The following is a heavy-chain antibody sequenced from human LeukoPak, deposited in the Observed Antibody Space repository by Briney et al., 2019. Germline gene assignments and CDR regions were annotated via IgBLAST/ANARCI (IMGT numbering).Heavy chain of an antibody. CDR3: AIGDYGGNPDY. CDR2: ISGYNGNT. V-gene: IGHV1-18*01. CDR1: VYTFTNYG. Sequence: ASVKLSCTPSVYTFTNYGLNWARQAPGQGLEWMGWISGYNGNTNYAQKLQGRVTMTTDTSTTTAYMELRSLRSDDTAMYYCAIGDYGGNPDYWGQGTLVTVSS. J-gene: IGHJ4*02. D-gene: IGHD4-23*01.